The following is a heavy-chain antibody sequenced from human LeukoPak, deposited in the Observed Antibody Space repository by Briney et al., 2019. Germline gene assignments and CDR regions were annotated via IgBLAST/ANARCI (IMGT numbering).Heavy chain of an antibody. CDR2: IWYDGSNK. V-gene: IGHV3-33*01. CDR3: ARIRTAVTTLDY. CDR1: GFTFSSYG. J-gene: IGHJ4*02. D-gene: IGHD4-17*01. Sequence: PGRSLRLSCAASGFTFSSYGMHWVRQAPGKGLEWVAVIWYDGSNKYYADSVKGRFTISRDNSKNTLYLQMNSLRSEDTAVYYCARIRTAVTTLDYWGQGTLLTVSS.